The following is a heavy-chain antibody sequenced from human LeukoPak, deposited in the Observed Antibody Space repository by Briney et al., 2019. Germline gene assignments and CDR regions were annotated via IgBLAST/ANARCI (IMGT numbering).Heavy chain of an antibody. D-gene: IGHD1-26*01. CDR1: GGSISSYY. CDR3: AKDLSGNFRGRFDY. J-gene: IGHJ4*02. V-gene: IGHV3-23*01. Sequence: ETLSLTCTVSGGSISSYYWSWIRQPPGKGLEWVSAVSGSGGSTYYADSVKGRFTISRDNSKNTLYLQMNSLRAEDTAVYYCAKDLSGNFRGRFDYWGQGTLVTVSS. CDR2: VSGSGGST.